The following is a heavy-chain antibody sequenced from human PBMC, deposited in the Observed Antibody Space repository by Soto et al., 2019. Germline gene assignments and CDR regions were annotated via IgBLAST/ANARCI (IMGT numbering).Heavy chain of an antibody. CDR1: GFTFSSYS. Sequence: GGSLRLSCAASGFTFSSYSMNWVRQAPGKGLEWVSSISSSSSYIYYADSVKGRFTISRDNAKNSLYLQMNSLRAEDTAVYYCAREPFRYSSGRYEAGGYMVVWGKGTTVTVTS. CDR3: AREPFRYSSGRYEAGGYMVV. D-gene: IGHD6-19*01. V-gene: IGHV3-21*01. J-gene: IGHJ6*03. CDR2: ISSSSSYI.